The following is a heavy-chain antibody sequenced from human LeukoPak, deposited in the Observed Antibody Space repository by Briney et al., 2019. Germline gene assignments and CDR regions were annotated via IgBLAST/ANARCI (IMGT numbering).Heavy chain of an antibody. CDR2: ISGSGGST. CDR3: AKSYFGEFDY. D-gene: IGHD3-10*01. V-gene: IGHV3-23*01. CDR1: GFTFSSYA. Sequence: GGSLRLSCAASGFTFSSYAISWVRQAPGKGREWVSAISGSGGSTYYAESVKGRFTISRDNSKNTLYLQINSLRAEDTAVYYCAKSYFGEFDYCGQGTLVTVSS. J-gene: IGHJ4*02.